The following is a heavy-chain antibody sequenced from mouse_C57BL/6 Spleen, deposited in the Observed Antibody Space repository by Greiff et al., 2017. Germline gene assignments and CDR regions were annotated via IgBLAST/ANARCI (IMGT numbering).Heavy chain of an antibody. CDR2: SRNKANDYTT. CDR1: GFTFSDFY. J-gene: IGHJ3*01. CDR3: ARDAPGAPCAY. Sequence: EVKLVESGGGLVQSGRSLRLSCATSGFTFSDFYMEWVRQAPGKGLEWIAASRNKANDYTTEYSASVKGRFIVSRDTSQSILYLQMNALSAEDTAIDYCARDAPGAPCAYWGQGTLVTVSA. V-gene: IGHV7-1*01. D-gene: IGHD3-1*01.